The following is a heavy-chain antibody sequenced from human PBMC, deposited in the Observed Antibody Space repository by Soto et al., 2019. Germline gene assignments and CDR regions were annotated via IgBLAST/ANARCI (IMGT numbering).Heavy chain of an antibody. CDR3: AREYSNSPEAFDY. Sequence: PSETLSLTCTVSGGSVNSDSYYWSWIRQPPGKGLEWIGYIYYTGRTNYNPSLKSRATISLDTSRNQFSLKLNSVTAADTAVFYCAREYSNSPEAFDYWGQGALVTVSS. V-gene: IGHV4-61*01. D-gene: IGHD6-6*01. J-gene: IGHJ4*02. CDR2: IYYTGRT. CDR1: GGSVNSDSYY.